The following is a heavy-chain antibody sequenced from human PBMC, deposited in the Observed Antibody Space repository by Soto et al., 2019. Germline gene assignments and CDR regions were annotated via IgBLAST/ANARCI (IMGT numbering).Heavy chain of an antibody. CDR3: AXXXPXVAXISDPPXDS. CDR2: INPNSGDT. V-gene: IGHV1-2*04. D-gene: IGHD2-15*01. J-gene: IGHJ4*02. Sequence: GASVKVSCKASGYTFTDHYIHWVRQAPGQGLEWMGWINPNSGDTNYAQKFQGWVTLTRDTSISTAYMDPSRLKSDNSANYYRAXXXPXVAXISDPPXDSXGQGTLVTVSS. CDR1: GYTFTDHY.